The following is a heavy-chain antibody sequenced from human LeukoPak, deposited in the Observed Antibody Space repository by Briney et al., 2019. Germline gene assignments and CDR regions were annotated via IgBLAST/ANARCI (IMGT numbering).Heavy chain of an antibody. V-gene: IGHV3-53*01. D-gene: IGHD1-26*01. J-gene: IGHJ4*02. CDR2: IYSVGST. CDR1: GFTISSNY. Sequence: PGGSLRLSCAASGFTISSNYMSWVRQAPGKGLEWVSVIYSVGSTYYADSVKGRFTISRDNSKNTLYLQMNSLRAEDTAVYYCARVGEGAAKDWGQGTLVTVSS. CDR3: ARVGEGAAKD.